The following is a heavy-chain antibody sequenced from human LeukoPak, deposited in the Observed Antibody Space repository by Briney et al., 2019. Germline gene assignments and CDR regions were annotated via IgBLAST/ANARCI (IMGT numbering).Heavy chain of an antibody. CDR2: IYYTGTT. D-gene: IGHD3-10*01. CDR1: GGSIGSYY. Sequence: SETLSLTCTVSGGSIGSYYWSWIRQPAGKGLEWIGRIYYTGTTDYNASLKGRVTMSVDTSKNQFSLKLTSVTAVDSAVYYCARDLPSYYFGSGNTFDPWGQGTLVTVSS. CDR3: ARDLPSYYFGSGNTFDP. J-gene: IGHJ5*02. V-gene: IGHV4-4*07.